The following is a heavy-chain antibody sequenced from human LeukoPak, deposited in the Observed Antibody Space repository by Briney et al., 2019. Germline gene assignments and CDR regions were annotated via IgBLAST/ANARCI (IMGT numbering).Heavy chain of an antibody. CDR2: ISASGGST. CDR1: GFTFSSYA. Sequence: GGSLRLSCAASGFTFSSYAMTWVRQAPGTGLEWVSAISASGGSTFYADSVKGRFTISRDNSKNTLSLQLNSLRAEDTAVYYCAEAGVWTNYFDYWGQGALVTVSS. D-gene: IGHD5/OR15-5a*01. CDR3: AEAGVWTNYFDY. V-gene: IGHV3-23*01. J-gene: IGHJ4*02.